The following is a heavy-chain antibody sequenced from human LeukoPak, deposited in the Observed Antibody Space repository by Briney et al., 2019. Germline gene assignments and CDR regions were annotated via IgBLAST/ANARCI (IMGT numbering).Heavy chain of an antibody. J-gene: IGHJ3*02. D-gene: IGHD3-10*01. CDR2: INWKGDRT. Sequence: GGSLRLSCAASGFKFDDYGMSWVRQVPGKGLEWVFGINWKGDRTSYADSVKGRFTISRDNAKNSLYLQMTSLGAEDTALYYCAKGVRITMVRGAFDIWGQGTMVTVSS. CDR3: AKGVRITMVRGAFDI. V-gene: IGHV3-20*04. CDR1: GFKFDDYG.